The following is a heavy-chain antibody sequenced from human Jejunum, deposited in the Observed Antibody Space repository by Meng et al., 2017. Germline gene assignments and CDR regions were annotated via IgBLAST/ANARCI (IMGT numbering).Heavy chain of an antibody. CDR2: INHSGST. Sequence: QVQLQQWGAGLLKPSETLSLTCAVYGGSFSGYDWTWIRQPPGKGLEWIGEINHSGSTNYNPSLKSRVTMSIDTSKIQFSLKLSSVTAADAAVYYCARYGGSGSYWHFDPWGRGTLVTVSS. CDR3: ARYGGSGSYWHFDP. J-gene: IGHJ2*01. V-gene: IGHV4-34*01. CDR1: GGSFSGYD. D-gene: IGHD3-10*01.